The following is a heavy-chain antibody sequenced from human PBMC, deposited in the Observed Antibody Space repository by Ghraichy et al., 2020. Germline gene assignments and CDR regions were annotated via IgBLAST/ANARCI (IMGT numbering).Heavy chain of an antibody. Sequence: LSLTCAASGFTFSTYSMNWVRQAPGKGLEWVSYISSGRSAIYYADSVKGRFTISRDNAKNSLYLQMNSLRAEDTAVYYCARAGGAYSPFDQWGQGTLVTVSS. D-gene: IGHD5-18*01. CDR2: ISSGRSAI. V-gene: IGHV3-48*01. J-gene: IGHJ4*02. CDR3: ARAGGAYSPFDQ. CDR1: GFTFSTYS.